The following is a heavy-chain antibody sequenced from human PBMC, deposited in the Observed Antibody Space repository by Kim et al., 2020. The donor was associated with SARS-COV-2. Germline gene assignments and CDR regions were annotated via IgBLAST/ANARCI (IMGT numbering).Heavy chain of an antibody. Sequence: SETLSLTCAVYGGSFSGYYWSWIRQPPGKGLEWIGEINHSGSTNYNPSLKSRVTISVDTSKNQFSLKLSSVTAADTAVYYCARGGRQQLVYYFDYWDQGTLVTVSS. CDR2: INHSGST. CDR1: GGSFSGYY. CDR3: ARGGRQQLVYYFDY. V-gene: IGHV4-34*01. J-gene: IGHJ4*02. D-gene: IGHD6-13*01.